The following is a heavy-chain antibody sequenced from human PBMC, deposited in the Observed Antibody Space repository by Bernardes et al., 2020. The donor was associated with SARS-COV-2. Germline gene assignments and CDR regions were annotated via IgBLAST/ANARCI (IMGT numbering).Heavy chain of an antibody. CDR3: ARGVVTPGWFDP. J-gene: IGHJ5*02. D-gene: IGHD2-15*01. CDR2: INPNSGGT. V-gene: IGHV1-2*02. Sequence: ASVKVSCKASGYTFTGYYIHWVRQAPGQGLEWMGWINPNSGGTNYAQNFQGRVTMTTDTSISTAYMELSRLRSDDTAVYYCARGVVTPGWFDPWGQGTLVTVSS. CDR1: GYTFTGYY.